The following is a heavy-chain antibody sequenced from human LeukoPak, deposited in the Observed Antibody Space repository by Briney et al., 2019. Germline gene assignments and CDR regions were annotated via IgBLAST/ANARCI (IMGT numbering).Heavy chain of an antibody. V-gene: IGHV3-74*01. J-gene: IGHJ4*02. Sequence: GGSLILSCAASGFTFSRYWMHWVRQAPGKGLVWVSLINSDGSSTSYADSVKGRITISRDNAKNTLYLQMNSLRAEDTAVYYCATLRYFDWSDYWGQGTLVTVSS. CDR2: INSDGSST. CDR3: ATLRYFDWSDY. CDR1: GFTFSRYW. D-gene: IGHD3-9*01.